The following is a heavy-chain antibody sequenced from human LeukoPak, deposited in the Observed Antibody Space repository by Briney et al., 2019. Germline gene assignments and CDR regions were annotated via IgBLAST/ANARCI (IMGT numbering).Heavy chain of an antibody. J-gene: IGHJ4*02. Sequence: PGGTLRLSCAASGFTFSSYAMSWVRQAPGKGLEWVSAISGSGGSTYYADSVKGRFTISRDNSKNTLYLQMNSLRAEDTAVYYCAKVPAAAGATRAPLDYWGQGTLVTVSS. CDR1: GFTFSSYA. CDR2: ISGSGGST. D-gene: IGHD6-13*01. CDR3: AKVPAAAGATRAPLDY. V-gene: IGHV3-23*01.